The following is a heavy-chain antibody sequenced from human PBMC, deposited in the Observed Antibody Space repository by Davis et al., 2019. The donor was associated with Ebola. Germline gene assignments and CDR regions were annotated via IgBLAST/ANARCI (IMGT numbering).Heavy chain of an antibody. CDR3: ARDERERWYLPFDY. D-gene: IGHD4-23*01. J-gene: IGHJ4*02. CDR1: GFTFDHYG. V-gene: IGHV3-20*04. Sequence: GESLKISCAASGFTFDHYGMSWVRQAPGKGLEWVSGINWNGGSTGYADSVKGRFTISRDNAKNSLYLQMNSLRVEDTALYYCARDERERWYLPFDYWGQGTLVTVSS. CDR2: INWNGGST.